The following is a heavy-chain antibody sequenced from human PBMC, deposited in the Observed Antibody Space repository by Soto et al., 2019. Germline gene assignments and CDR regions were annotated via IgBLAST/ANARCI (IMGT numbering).Heavy chain of an antibody. Sequence: GASVKVSCKASGGTFSSYAISWVRQAPGQGLEWMGGTIPIFGTANYAQKFQGRVTITADESTSTAYMELSSLRSEDTAVYYCARSGANIAAAVTYDWFDPWGQGTLVTVSS. D-gene: IGHD6-13*01. J-gene: IGHJ5*02. CDR1: GGTFSSYA. CDR2: TIPIFGTA. V-gene: IGHV1-69*13. CDR3: ARSGANIAAAVTYDWFDP.